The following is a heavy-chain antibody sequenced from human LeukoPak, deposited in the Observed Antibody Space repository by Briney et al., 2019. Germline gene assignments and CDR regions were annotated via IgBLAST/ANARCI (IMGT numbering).Heavy chain of an antibody. CDR1: GYTFTDFY. CDR2: INPDSGAT. J-gene: IGHJ4*02. V-gene: IGHV1-2*02. Sequence: ASVKVSCKASGYTFTDFYIHWVRQAPVQGLEWMGWINPDSGATNYAQEFQGRVTTTRDTSISTAYMEMSSLRSDDTAVYYCVRGPTAITLYYFDYWGQGTLVTVSS. D-gene: IGHD4-23*01. CDR3: VRGPTAITLYYFDY.